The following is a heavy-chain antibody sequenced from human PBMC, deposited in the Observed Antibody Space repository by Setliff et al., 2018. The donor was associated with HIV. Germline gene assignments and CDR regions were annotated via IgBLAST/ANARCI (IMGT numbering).Heavy chain of an antibody. CDR3: ARRIYGNNPYFDY. CDR2: IYTSGST. J-gene: IGHJ4*02. D-gene: IGHD4-17*01. Sequence: PSETLSLTCTVSGGSISSGTYYWSWIRQPAGKGLEWIGRIYTSGSTNYNPSLKSRVTMSVDTSKNQFPLKLSSVTAADTAIYYCARRIYGNNPYFDYWSQGTLVTVSS. CDR1: GGSISSGTYY. V-gene: IGHV4-61*02.